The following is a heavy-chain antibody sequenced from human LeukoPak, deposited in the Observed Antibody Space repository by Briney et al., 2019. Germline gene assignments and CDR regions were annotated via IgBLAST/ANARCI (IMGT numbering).Heavy chain of an antibody. J-gene: IGHJ4*02. CDR3: ARVFHLIDH. CDR1: GFTFNTYW. Sequence: GGSLRLSCAASGFTFNTYWMHWVRQAPGKGLVWVSRINNDGSDMSYADSVKGRFTISRDNAKNTLYLQMNSLRVEDTAVYYCARVFHLIDHWGQGTLVTVSS. CDR2: INNDGSDM. V-gene: IGHV3-74*01.